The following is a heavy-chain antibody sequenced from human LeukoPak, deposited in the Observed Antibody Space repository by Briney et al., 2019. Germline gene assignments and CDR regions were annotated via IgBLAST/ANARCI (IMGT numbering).Heavy chain of an antibody. V-gene: IGHV3-23*01. J-gene: IGHJ4*02. D-gene: IGHD1-26*01. CDR1: GFTFSSCA. CDR2: IIDSGNSI. Sequence: GGSLRLSCAASGFTFSSCAMSWVRQAPGKGLEWVSTIIDSGNSIYYADSVEGRFTISRDNSKNTLYLQMNSLRAGDTAVYYCARDPIFSGSYGVFDYWGQGTLVTVSS. CDR3: ARDPIFSGSYGVFDY.